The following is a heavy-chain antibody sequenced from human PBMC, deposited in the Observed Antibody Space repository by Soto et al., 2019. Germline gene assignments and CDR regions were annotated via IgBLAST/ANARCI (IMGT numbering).Heavy chain of an antibody. D-gene: IGHD5-12*01. CDR2: ISGSGANT. Sequence: VGSLRLSCAASGITFSNHALTWVRQAPGKGLEWVSGISGSGANTHYADSVKGRFTISRDNSKNTLYLQMNSLRAEDTAVYYCARGLYSGWHYFDYWGQGTLVTVS. CDR3: ARGLYSGWHYFDY. CDR1: GITFSNHA. V-gene: IGHV3-23*01. J-gene: IGHJ4*02.